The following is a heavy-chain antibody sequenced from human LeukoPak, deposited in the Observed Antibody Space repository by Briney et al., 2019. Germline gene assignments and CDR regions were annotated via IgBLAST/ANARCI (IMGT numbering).Heavy chain of an antibody. CDR2: IYSGGST. CDR3: ARTSYDYVWGSYRLFDY. J-gene: IGHJ4*02. CDR1: GFTVSSNY. Sequence: PGGSLRLSCAASGFTVSSNYMSWVRQAPGKGLEWVSVIYSGGSTYYADSVKGRFTISRENSKNTLYLQMNSLRAEDTAVYYCARTSYDYVWGSYRLFDYWGQGTLVTVSS. D-gene: IGHD3-16*02. V-gene: IGHV3-53*01.